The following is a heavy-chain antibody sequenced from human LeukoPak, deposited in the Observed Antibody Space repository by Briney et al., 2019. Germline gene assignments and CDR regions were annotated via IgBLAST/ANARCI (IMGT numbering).Heavy chain of an antibody. J-gene: IGHJ6*03. V-gene: IGHV4-39*07. CDR3: ARVLSGYDYGYYYYMDV. D-gene: IGHD5-12*01. CDR2: IYYSGNT. CDR1: GVSISSSNSY. Sequence: PSETLSLTCTVSGVSISSSNSYWGWIRQPPGKGLEWIGSIYYSGNTYYNASLKSQVSISIDTSKNQFSLKLSSVTAADTAVYYCARVLSGYDYGYYYYMDVWGKGTTVTVSS.